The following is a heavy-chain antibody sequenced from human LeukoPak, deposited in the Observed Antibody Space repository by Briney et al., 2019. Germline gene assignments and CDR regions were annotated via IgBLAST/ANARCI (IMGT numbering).Heavy chain of an antibody. J-gene: IGHJ4*02. V-gene: IGHV4-39*01. CDR1: GGSISSSSYY. CDR3: ARFNPAAGSFCFDY. D-gene: IGHD6-13*01. CDR2: IYYSGST. Sequence: SETLCLTCTVSGGSISSSSYYWGWIRQPPGKGLEWIGNIYYSGSTYYNPSLKSRVTISVDTSKKQFSLKLSSVTAADTAVFYCARFNPAAGSFCFDYWGQGTQVSLSS.